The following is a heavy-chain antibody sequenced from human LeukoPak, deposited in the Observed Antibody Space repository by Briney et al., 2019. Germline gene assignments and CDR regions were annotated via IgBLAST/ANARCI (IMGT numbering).Heavy chain of an antibody. CDR2: GGNSGGT. CDR3: AKNGQSGFSFDP. J-gene: IGHJ5*02. Sequence: SETLSLTCAVYGGSLNGYYWSGIRQPPGKGLEWIGEGGNSGGTKFNPSLKSRVTISADTSKNQFSLKLNSVTAADTAVYYCAKNGQSGFSFDPWGQGTLVTVSS. CDR1: GGSLNGYY. D-gene: IGHD1-26*01. V-gene: IGHV4-34*01.